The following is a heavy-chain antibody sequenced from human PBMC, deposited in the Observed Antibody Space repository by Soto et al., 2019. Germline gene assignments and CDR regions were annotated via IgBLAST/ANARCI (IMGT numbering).Heavy chain of an antibody. Sequence: QVQLQESGPGLLKPSQTLSLTCTVSGGSISSGDYYWIWTRQPPGKGLEWIVYIYYSGSTYYNPSLKSQVTISVDTSKDQFSLKVSSVTAADTDVYYCAREYYYDSSGYLKYYGMDVWGQGTTVTVSS. D-gene: IGHD3-22*01. V-gene: IGHV4-30-4*01. J-gene: IGHJ6*02. CDR3: AREYYYDSSGYLKYYGMDV. CDR1: GGSISSGDYY. CDR2: IYYSGST.